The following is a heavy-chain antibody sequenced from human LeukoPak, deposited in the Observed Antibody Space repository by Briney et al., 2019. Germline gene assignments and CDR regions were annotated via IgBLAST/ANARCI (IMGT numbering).Heavy chain of an antibody. CDR1: GYSFTSYW. Sequence: GESLKISCKGSGYSFTSYWIGWVRQMPGKGLKWMGIIYPGDSDTRYSPSFQGQVTISADKSISTAYLQWSSLKASDTAMYYCARMETDSSGWFPPDYWGQGTLVTVSS. CDR2: IYPGDSDT. J-gene: IGHJ4*02. V-gene: IGHV5-51*01. D-gene: IGHD6-19*01. CDR3: ARMETDSSGWFPPDY.